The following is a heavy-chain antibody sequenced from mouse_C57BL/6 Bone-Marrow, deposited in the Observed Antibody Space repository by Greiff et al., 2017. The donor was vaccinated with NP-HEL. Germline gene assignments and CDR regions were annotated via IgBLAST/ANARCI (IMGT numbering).Heavy chain of an antibody. CDR3: ERDYAMDY. J-gene: IGHJ4*01. Sequence: EVKVEESGGGLVQPGGSMKLSCVASGFTFSNYWMNWVRQSPEKGLEWVAQIRLKSDNYATHYAESVKGRFTISRDDSKSSVYLQMNNLRAEDTGIYYCERDYAMDYWGQGTSVTVSS. CDR2: IRLKSDNYAT. V-gene: IGHV6-3*01. CDR1: GFTFSNYW.